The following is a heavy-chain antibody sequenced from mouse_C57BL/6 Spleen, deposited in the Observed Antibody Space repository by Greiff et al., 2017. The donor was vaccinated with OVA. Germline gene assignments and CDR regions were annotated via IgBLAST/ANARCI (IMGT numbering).Heavy chain of an antibody. Sequence: QVQLQQSGAELVRPGTSVKVSCKASGYAFTNYLIEWVKQRPGQGLEWIGVINPGSGGTNYNEKFKGKATLTADKSSSTAYMQLSSLTSEDSAVYFCARSFTTVVYWYFDVWGTGTTVTVSS. V-gene: IGHV1-54*01. CDR1: GYAFTNYL. J-gene: IGHJ1*03. CDR3: ARSFTTVVYWYFDV. CDR2: INPGSGGT. D-gene: IGHD1-1*01.